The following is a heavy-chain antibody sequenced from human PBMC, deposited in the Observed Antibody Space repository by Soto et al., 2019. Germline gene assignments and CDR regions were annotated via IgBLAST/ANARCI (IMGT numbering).Heavy chain of an antibody. J-gene: IGHJ4*02. CDR1: GFTFTHYY. V-gene: IGHV3-11*01. CDR2: ISSSGHTI. Sequence: QVQLVESGGGLVKPGGSLRLSCAASGFTFTHYYMGWIRQAPGKGLEFVSYISSSGHTIYYADSVKGRFTISRDNAKNSLSLQVNSLRAEDTALYYCARNTYTVTADYWGQGTLVTVSS. CDR3: ARNTYTVTADY. D-gene: IGHD4-17*01.